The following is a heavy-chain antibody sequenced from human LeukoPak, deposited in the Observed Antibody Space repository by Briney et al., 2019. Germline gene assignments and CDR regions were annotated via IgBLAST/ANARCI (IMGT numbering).Heavy chain of an antibody. CDR2: ISGSSTYI. Sequence: GGSLRLSCAASGFTFSTYTMNWVRQAPGKGLEWVSSISGSSTYIYYADSVKGRFTISRDNAKNSLYLQMNSLRVEDTAVYYCARYQGGGWDVWGQGTTVTVSS. CDR1: GFTFSTYT. J-gene: IGHJ6*02. CDR3: ARYQGGGWDV. V-gene: IGHV3-21*01. D-gene: IGHD6-25*01.